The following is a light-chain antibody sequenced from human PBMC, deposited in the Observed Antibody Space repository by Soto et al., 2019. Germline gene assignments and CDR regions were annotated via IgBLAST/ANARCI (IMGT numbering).Light chain of an antibody. J-gene: IGLJ1*01. V-gene: IGLV2-23*01. CDR1: SSDLGSYNL. Sequence: QSVLTQPASVSGSPGQSITISCTGTSSDLGSYNLVSWYQQHPGKAPKLIICESSKRPSGVSNRFSGSKSGNTASLTISGLQAEDEADYYCCSYAGSSTLGVLGTGTKLTVL. CDR3: CSYAGSSTLGV. CDR2: ESS.